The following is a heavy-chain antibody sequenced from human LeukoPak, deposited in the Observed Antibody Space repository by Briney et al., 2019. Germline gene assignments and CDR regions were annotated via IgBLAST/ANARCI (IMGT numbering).Heavy chain of an antibody. Sequence: ASVKVSCKASGYTFTSYGISWVRQAPGQGLEWMGIINPSDGSTSYAQNFQGRVTMTRDTSTSTVYMELSSLRSDDTAVYYCARDSATVLLPYYYYMDVWGKGTTVTVSS. CDR3: ARDSATVLLPYYYYMDV. V-gene: IGHV1-46*01. CDR2: INPSDGST. D-gene: IGHD4-17*01. CDR1: GYTFTSYG. J-gene: IGHJ6*03.